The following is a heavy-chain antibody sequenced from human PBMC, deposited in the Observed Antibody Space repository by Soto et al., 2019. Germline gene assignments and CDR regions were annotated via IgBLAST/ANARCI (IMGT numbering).Heavy chain of an antibody. J-gene: IGHJ6*02. D-gene: IGHD5-18*01. CDR2: IYYSGST. V-gene: IGHV4-30-4*01. Sequence: QVQLQESGPGLVKPSQTLYLTCTVYGGSISSGDYYWSWIRQPPGKGLEWIGYIYYSGSTYYNPFLKRRVTISVDTSKNHFSLKLGSVTAADTAVYYCARASPVVTDVWGQGTTVTVSS. CDR3: ARASPVVTDV. CDR1: GGSISSGDYY.